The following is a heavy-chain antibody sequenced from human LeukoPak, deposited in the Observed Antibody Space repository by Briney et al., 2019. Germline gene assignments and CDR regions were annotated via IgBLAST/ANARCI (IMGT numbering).Heavy chain of an antibody. V-gene: IGHV3-49*04. CDR1: GFMFGGYA. D-gene: IGHD4-23*01. Sequence: PGRSLRLSCTASGFMFGGYAVSWVRQAPGKGLEWVGFIRSKSYGGPTEYAASVKGRFTISRDDSKSIAYLQMNSLKTEDTAVYYCSRAVALLDYWGQGTLVTVSS. CDR3: SRAVALLDY. J-gene: IGHJ4*02. CDR2: IRSKSYGGPT.